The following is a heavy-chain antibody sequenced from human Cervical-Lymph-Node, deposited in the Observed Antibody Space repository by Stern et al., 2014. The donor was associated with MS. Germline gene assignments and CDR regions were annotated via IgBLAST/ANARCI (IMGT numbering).Heavy chain of an antibody. CDR1: GDSLSRFA. V-gene: IGHV1-69*01. J-gene: IGHJ6*02. D-gene: IGHD1-14*01. CDR3: ASSYTGWDNPYHFYGMDV. CDR2: IIPMSGKA. Sequence: VQLVESGAEVKKPGSSVKVSCKASGDSLSRFAISWVRQAPGQGLEWMGGIIPMSGKADYAQKFQGRVKLIADESTSTAYMELSSLKSEDAAVYYCASSYTGWDNPYHFYGMDVWGQGTTVTVSS.